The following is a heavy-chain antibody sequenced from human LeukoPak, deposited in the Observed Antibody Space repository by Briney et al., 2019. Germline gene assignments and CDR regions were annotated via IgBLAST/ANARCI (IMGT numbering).Heavy chain of an antibody. CDR2: IYPGGSDT. J-gene: IGHJ4*02. Sequence: GESLKISCKGSGYSFTSYWIGWVRQMPEKRLGWMGIIYPGGSDTRYSTSFQGQVTISADKSISTAYLQWSSLKASDTAMYYCARHMLGYSSSWLRPPDYWGQGTLVTVSS. CDR3: ARHMLGYSSSWLRPPDY. D-gene: IGHD6-13*01. CDR1: GYSFTSYW. V-gene: IGHV5-51*01.